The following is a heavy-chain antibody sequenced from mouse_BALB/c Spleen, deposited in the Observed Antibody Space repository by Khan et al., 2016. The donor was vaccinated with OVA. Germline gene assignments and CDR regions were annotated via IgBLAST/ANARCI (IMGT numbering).Heavy chain of an antibody. D-gene: IGHD1-2*01. Sequence: LLESGPGLVKPSQSLSLTCTVTGYSITSGYGWNLIRQFPGNKLEWMGYISYSGSTNYNPSLKIRITITRDTSKNQFFLQLNSVTTEDTATYYCARTARIKYWGQGTTLTVSS. CDR1: GYSITSGYG. CDR2: ISYSGST. V-gene: IGHV3-2*02. J-gene: IGHJ2*01. CDR3: ARTARIKY.